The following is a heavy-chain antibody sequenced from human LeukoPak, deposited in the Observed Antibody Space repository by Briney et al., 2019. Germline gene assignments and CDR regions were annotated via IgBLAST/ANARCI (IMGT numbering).Heavy chain of an antibody. J-gene: IGHJ3*02. V-gene: IGHV3-21*01. CDR3: ARDQEQSGAFDI. CDR1: GFTFSSYS. D-gene: IGHD6-19*01. Sequence: GGSLRLSCAASGFTFSSYSMNWVRQAPGKGLEWVSSISSSSSYIYYADSVKGRFTISRDNAKNSLYLQMNSLRAEDTAVYYCARDQEQSGAFDIWGQGAMVTVSS. CDR2: ISSSSSYI.